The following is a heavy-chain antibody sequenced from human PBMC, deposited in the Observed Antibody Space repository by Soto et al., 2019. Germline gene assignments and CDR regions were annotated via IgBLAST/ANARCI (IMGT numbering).Heavy chain of an antibody. Sequence: GGSLRLSCAASGFTFSSYWMTWFPQAPGKGLEWVSAVSANGQGIYYADSVRGRFTISRDNSKNTVFLHMDSLSAEDTAVYYCAKDRHYPRDYFHYWGQGTLVTVSS. CDR1: GFTFSSYW. J-gene: IGHJ4*02. D-gene: IGHD3-10*01. CDR2: VSANGQGI. V-gene: IGHV3-23*01. CDR3: AKDRHYPRDYFHY.